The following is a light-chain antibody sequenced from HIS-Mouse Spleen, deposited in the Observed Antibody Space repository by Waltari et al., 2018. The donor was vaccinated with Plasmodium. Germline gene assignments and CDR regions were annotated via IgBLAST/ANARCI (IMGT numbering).Light chain of an antibody. V-gene: IGLV2-8*01. CDR3: SSYAGSNNLV. CDR2: EVS. CDR1: SSDVGGYNY. Sequence: QSALPQPPSASGSPGQSVTISCPGTSSDVGGYNYVPWYQQHPGKAPKLMIYEVSKRPSGVPDRFSGSKSGNTASLTVSGLQAEDEADYYCSSYAGSNNLVFGGGTKLTVL. J-gene: IGLJ2*01.